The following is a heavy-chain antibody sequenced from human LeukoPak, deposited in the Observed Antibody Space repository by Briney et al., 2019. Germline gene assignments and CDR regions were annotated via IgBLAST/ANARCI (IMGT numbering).Heavy chain of an antibody. Sequence: PSETLSLTCTVSGGSISSYYWNWIRQPPGEGLEWIGYFHYSGSTNYNPSLKSRVTLSVDTSKNQFSLKLSSVTAADTAVYYCARFGTSSSRFFDQWGQGTLVTVSS. V-gene: IGHV4-59*01. D-gene: IGHD6-6*01. CDR2: FHYSGST. CDR3: ARFGTSSSRFFDQ. J-gene: IGHJ4*02. CDR1: GGSISSYY.